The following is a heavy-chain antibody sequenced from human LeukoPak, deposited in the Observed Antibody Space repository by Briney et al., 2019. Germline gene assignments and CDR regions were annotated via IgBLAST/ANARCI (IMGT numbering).Heavy chain of an antibody. CDR1: GYTFTGYY. CDR2: INPKSGGT. Sequence: VASVKVSCKASGYTFTGYYLHWVRQAPGQGLEWMGWINPKSGGTNYVQKFQGRVTMTRDTSISTAYMELSRLRSDDTAVYYCARVRGVNSGSYGFDYWGQGTLVTVSS. D-gene: IGHD3-10*01. J-gene: IGHJ4*02. V-gene: IGHV1-2*02. CDR3: ARVRGVNSGSYGFDY.